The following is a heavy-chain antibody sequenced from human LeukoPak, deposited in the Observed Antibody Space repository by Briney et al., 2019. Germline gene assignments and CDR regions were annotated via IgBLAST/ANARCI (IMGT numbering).Heavy chain of an antibody. D-gene: IGHD5-18*01. CDR2: ISSSGSTI. CDR3: VRSLWDLDY. CDR1: GFTFSSYE. J-gene: IGHJ4*02. Sequence: GGSLRLSCAASGFTFSSYEMNWVRQAPGKGLGWVSYISSSGSTIYSADSVKGRFTISRDNAKNSLYLQMNSLRVEDTAVYYCVRSLWDLDYWGRGTLVTVSS. V-gene: IGHV3-48*03.